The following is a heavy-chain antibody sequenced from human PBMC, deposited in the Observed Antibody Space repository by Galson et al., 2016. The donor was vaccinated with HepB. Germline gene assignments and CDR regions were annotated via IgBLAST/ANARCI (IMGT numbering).Heavy chain of an antibody. CDR2: ISHDGHNE. Sequence: SLRLSCAASGFNFSGYAMHWVRQAPGKGLEWVSLISHDGHNEHLIDSVKGRFTLSRDHSKSILYLQMDRLRPEDTATYYCAHLTIWEKWSVPWGQGTLVIVSS. CDR3: AHLTIWEKWSVP. CDR1: GFNFSGYA. D-gene: IGHD7-27*01. J-gene: IGHJ5*01. V-gene: IGHV3-30*04.